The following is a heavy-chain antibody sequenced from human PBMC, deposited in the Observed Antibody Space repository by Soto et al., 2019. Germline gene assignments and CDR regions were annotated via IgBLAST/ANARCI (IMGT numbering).Heavy chain of an antibody. Sequence: SETLSLTCTVSGGSISGSSYYWGWIRQPPGKGLEWIGSIYYSGSTYYNPSLKSRVTISVDTSKNQFSLRLSSVTAADTAVYYCARRVQANGVITQDNWLAPWGQGTRVTVSS. CDR3: ARRVQANGVITQDNWLAP. V-gene: IGHV4-39*01. CDR1: GGSISGSSYY. D-gene: IGHD3-10*01. CDR2: IYYSGST. J-gene: IGHJ5*02.